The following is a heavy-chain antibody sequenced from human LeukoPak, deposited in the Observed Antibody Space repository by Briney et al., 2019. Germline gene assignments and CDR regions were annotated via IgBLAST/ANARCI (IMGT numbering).Heavy chain of an antibody. V-gene: IGHV3-23*01. J-gene: IGHJ4*02. CDR2: ISGSGGST. Sequence: GGSLRLSCAASGFTFSSYAMSWVRQAPGKGLEWVSAISGSGGSTYYADSVKGRFTISRDNSKNTLYLQMNSLRAEDTAVYYCAKDPSPDRHYDFWSGYYNYFDYWGQGTLVTVSS. CDR3: AKDPSPDRHYDFWSGYYNYFDY. CDR1: GFTFSSYA. D-gene: IGHD3-3*01.